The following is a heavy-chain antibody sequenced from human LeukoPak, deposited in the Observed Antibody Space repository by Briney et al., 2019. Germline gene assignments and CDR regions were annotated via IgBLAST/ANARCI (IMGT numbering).Heavy chain of an antibody. J-gene: IGHJ4*02. CDR1: GGSFSGYY. CDR3: ARRRLGEQWLVLKEPYYFDY. CDR2: INHSGST. D-gene: IGHD3-16*01. Sequence: PSETLSLTCAVYGGSFSGYYWSWIRQPPGKGLEWIGEINHSGSTNYNPSLKSRVTISVDTSKNQFSLKLSSLTAADTAVYYCARRRLGEQWLVLKEPYYFDYWGQGTLVTVSS. V-gene: IGHV4-34*01.